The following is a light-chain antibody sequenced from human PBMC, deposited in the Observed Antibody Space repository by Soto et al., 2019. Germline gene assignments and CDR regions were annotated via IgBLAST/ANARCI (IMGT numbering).Light chain of an antibody. Sequence: LTHSPGTLSLYPGERATLSCRASQSISSSYFAWYQQKPGQAPRLLVYGVSSRATDVPDRFSGSGSGTDFTLTISRLEPEDFAVYYCQQYGSSRTFGQRTKVDI. J-gene: IGKJ1*01. CDR3: QQYGSSRT. CDR2: GVS. CDR1: QSISSSY. V-gene: IGKV3-20*01.